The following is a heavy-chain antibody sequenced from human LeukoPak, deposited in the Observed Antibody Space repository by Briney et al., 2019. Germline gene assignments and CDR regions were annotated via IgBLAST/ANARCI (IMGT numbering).Heavy chain of an antibody. CDR1: GFSLITPGPG. CDR2: VYWDDNR. CDR3: AHYGDYRFLYYFDH. V-gene: IGHV2-5*02. J-gene: IGHJ4*02. D-gene: IGHD4-17*01. Sequence: SAPTLVNPTQTLTLTCTFSGFSLITPGPGVGWVRQPPGNALECLSLVYWDDNRLYSPSLRSRVTITKDTSKNQVVLTMTNMAPVDTATYYCAHYGDYRFLYYFDHWGQGALVTVSS.